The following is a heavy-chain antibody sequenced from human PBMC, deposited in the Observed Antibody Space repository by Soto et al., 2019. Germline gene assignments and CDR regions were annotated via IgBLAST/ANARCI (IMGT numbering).Heavy chain of an antibody. J-gene: IGHJ3*02. D-gene: IGHD3-16*01. Sequence: QVQLQESGPGLVKPSQTLSLTCTVSGGSISSGGYYWSWIRQHPGKGLEWIGYIYYSGSTYYNPSLKSRVTISVDTSKNQFSLKLSSATAADTAVYYCARDVSPSYYDYIWGTPNAFDIWGQGTMVTVSS. CDR1: GGSISSGGYY. CDR3: ARDVSPSYYDYIWGTPNAFDI. CDR2: IYYSGST. V-gene: IGHV4-31*03.